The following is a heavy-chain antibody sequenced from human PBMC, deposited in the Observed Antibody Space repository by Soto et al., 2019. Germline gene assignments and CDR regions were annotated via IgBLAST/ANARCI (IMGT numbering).Heavy chain of an antibody. CDR1: GFTFSSYA. V-gene: IGHV3-30*04. Sequence: QVQLVESGGGVVQPGRSLTLSCAASGFTFSSYAMHWVRQGPGKGLEWVAVISYDGRKKYYADSVKGRFTISRGNSKNTLYVQLNSLRAEDTAVYYCARVADHHDSSGYRDLYYYYAMDVWGQGTTVTVTS. CDR2: ISYDGRKK. J-gene: IGHJ6*02. CDR3: ARVADHHDSSGYRDLYYYYAMDV. D-gene: IGHD3-22*01.